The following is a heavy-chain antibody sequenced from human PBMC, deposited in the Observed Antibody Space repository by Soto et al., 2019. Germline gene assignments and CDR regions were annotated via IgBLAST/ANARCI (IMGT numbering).Heavy chain of an antibody. V-gene: IGHV4-31*03. J-gene: IGHJ4*02. Sequence: QVQLQESGPGLVKPSQTLSLTCTVSGGSISSGGYYWSWIRQHPGKGLEWIGYSYYSGSTYYNPSLKSRVTISVDTSKNQFSLKLSSVAAADRAVYYWARVVVGTMARGEVLGFWGQGTLVTVSS. CDR1: GGSISSGGYY. CDR2: SYYSGST. CDR3: ARVVVGTMARGEVLGF. D-gene: IGHD3-10*01.